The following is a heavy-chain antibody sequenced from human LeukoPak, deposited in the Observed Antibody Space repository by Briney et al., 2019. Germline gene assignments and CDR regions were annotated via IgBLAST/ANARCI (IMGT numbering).Heavy chain of an antibody. CDR2: ISGSGGST. D-gene: IGHD3-22*01. J-gene: IGHJ6*02. V-gene: IGHV3-23*01. CDR3: AKELDSSGYYYYYYGMDV. CDR1: GFTFSSYA. Sequence: SGGSLRLSCAASGFTFSSYAMSWVRQAPGKGLEWVSAISGSGGSTYYADSVKGRFTISRDNSKNTLYLQMNSLRAEDTAVYYCAKELDSSGYYYYYYGMDVWGQGTTVTVSS.